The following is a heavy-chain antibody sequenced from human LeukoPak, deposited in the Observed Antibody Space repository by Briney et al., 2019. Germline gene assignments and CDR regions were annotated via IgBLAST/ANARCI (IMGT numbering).Heavy chain of an antibody. Sequence: SETLSLTCTVSGGSISSGYWSWIRQPPGKGLEWIGEINHSGSTNYNPSLKSRVTISVDTSKNQFSLKLSSVTAADTAVYYCAKTAYYYGSAFDYWGQGTLVTVSS. J-gene: IGHJ4*02. D-gene: IGHD3-10*01. CDR1: GGSISSGY. V-gene: IGHV4-34*01. CDR3: AKTAYYYGSAFDY. CDR2: INHSGST.